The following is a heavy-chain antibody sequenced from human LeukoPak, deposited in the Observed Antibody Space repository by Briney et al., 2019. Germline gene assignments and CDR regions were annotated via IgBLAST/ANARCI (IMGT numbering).Heavy chain of an antibody. CDR2: IYSGGST. D-gene: IGHD1-1*01. CDR1: RFTFSNFA. V-gene: IGHV3-53*01. J-gene: IGHJ4*02. Sequence: GGSLRLSCAASRFTFSNFALIWVRQAPGKGLEWVSVIYSGGSTYYADSVKGRFTISRDNSKNTLYLQMNSLRAEDTAVYYCARVVRFMERQDYWGQGTLVTVSS. CDR3: ARVVRFMERQDY.